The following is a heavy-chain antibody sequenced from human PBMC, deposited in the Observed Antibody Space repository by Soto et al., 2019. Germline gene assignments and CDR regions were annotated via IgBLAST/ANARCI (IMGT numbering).Heavy chain of an antibody. CDR3: ARGLGSSSWYKSYFDY. CDR2: INHSGST. Sequence: KPSETLSLTCAVYGGSFSGYYWSWIRQPPGKGLEWIGEINHSGSTNYNPSLKSRVTISVDTSKNQFSLKLSSVTAADTAVYYCARGLGSSSWYKSYFDYWGQGTLVTVSS. J-gene: IGHJ4*02. CDR1: GGSFSGYY. D-gene: IGHD6-13*01. V-gene: IGHV4-34*01.